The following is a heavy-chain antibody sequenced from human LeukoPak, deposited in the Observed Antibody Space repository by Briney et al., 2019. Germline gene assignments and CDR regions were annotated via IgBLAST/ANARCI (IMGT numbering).Heavy chain of an antibody. J-gene: IGHJ4*02. D-gene: IGHD6-19*01. CDR2: ISGNAGST. V-gene: IGHV3-23*01. CDR3: AKEGSGEISSGRYFDY. Sequence: GGSLRLSCAASGFTFSNYAMTWVRQAPGKGLEWVSSISGNAGSTNYADSVKGRFTISRDNAKNSLYLQMNSLRAEDTALYYCAKEGSGEISSGRYFDYWGQGTLVTVSS. CDR1: GFTFSNYA.